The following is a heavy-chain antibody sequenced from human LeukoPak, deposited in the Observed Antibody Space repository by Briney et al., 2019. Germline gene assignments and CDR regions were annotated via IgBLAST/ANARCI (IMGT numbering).Heavy chain of an antibody. CDR1: GFTVSSNY. Sequence: PGGSLRLSCAASGFTVSSNYMSWVRQAPGKGLEWVARIKSNAYGGTTDYAAPVKGRFTISRDDSKNMLYLQMNNLKAEDAAVYYCATILYWGQGTLVTVSS. CDR2: IKSNAYGGTT. CDR3: ATILY. J-gene: IGHJ4*02. V-gene: IGHV3-15*05. D-gene: IGHD2/OR15-2a*01.